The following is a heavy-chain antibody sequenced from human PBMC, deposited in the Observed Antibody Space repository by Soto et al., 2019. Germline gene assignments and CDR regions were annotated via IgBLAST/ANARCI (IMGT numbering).Heavy chain of an antibody. J-gene: IGHJ4*02. CDR1: GFTFSSYA. CDR2: ISGSGGST. V-gene: IGHV3-23*01. Sequence: GGSLRLSCAASGFTFSSYAMSWVRQAPGKGLEWVSAISGSGGSTYYADSVKGRFTISRDNSKNTLYLQMNSLRAEDTAVYYCARSPASLLWFGEFRYYFDYWGQGTLVTVSS. D-gene: IGHD3-10*01. CDR3: ARSPASLLWFGEFRYYFDY.